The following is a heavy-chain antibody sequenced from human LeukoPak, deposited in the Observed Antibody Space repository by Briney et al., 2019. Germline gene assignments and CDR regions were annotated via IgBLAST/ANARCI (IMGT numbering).Heavy chain of an antibody. CDR2: INHSGST. J-gene: IGHJ6*02. CDR3: ARGRTIFGVVINQPYYYGMDV. V-gene: IGHV4-34*01. D-gene: IGHD3-3*01. Sequence: SETLSLTCAVYGGSFSGYYWSWIRQPPGKGLEWIGEINHSGSTNYNPSLKSRVTISVDTSKNQFSLKLSSVTAADTAVYYCARGRTIFGVVINQPYYYGMDVWGQGTTVTVSS. CDR1: GGSFSGYY.